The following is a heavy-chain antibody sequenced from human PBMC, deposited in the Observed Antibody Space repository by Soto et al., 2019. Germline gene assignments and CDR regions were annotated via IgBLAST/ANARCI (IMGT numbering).Heavy chain of an antibody. CDR2: IYYSGST. CDR3: ARRYGDGLDY. Sequence: LSLTCTVRGGSISSYYWSSIRQPPGKGLEWIGYIYYSGSTNYNPSLKSRVTISVDTSKNQFSLKLSSVTAADTAVYYCARRYGDGLDYLVQGTLVTVSS. J-gene: IGHJ4*02. V-gene: IGHV4-59*08. CDR1: GGSISSYY. D-gene: IGHD4-17*01.